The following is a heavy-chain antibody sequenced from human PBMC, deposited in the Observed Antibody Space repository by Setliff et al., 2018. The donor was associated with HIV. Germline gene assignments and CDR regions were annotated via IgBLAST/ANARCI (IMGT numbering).Heavy chain of an antibody. Sequence: PSETLSLTCTVSDGSISSTNHYWGWIRQSPGKRLEWIGTVHYSGSTYYNPSLKSRLTISVDTSTNHFSLKLSSVAAADTAVYYCARFSNTLNWFDPWGQGTLVTVSS. CDR3: ARFSNTLNWFDP. V-gene: IGHV4-39*02. J-gene: IGHJ5*02. CDR1: DGSISSTNHY. CDR2: VHYSGST. D-gene: IGHD4-4*01.